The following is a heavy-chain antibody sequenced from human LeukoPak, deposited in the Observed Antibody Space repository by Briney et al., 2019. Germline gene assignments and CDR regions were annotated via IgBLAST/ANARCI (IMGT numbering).Heavy chain of an antibody. D-gene: IGHD6-6*01. Sequence: ASXKVTCKASGYTFTSYGISWVRQAPGQGLEWIGWISAYNGNTNYAQKLQGRVTMTTDTSTSTAYMELRSLRSDDTAVYYCARDEEQLTRYDYWGQGTLVTVSS. CDR2: ISAYNGNT. V-gene: IGHV1-18*01. J-gene: IGHJ4*02. CDR3: ARDEEQLTRYDY. CDR1: GYTFTSYG.